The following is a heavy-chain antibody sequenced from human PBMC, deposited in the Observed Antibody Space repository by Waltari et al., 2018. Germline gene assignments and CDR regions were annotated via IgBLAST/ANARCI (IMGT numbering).Heavy chain of an antibody. J-gene: IGHJ3*02. V-gene: IGHV3-7*01. CDR2: IKQGGNEK. CDR3: TRDNPPENPQGGFDI. Sequence: EVQLVESGGGLVQPGGSLRLSCVASGFIMSKYWMSWVRQAPGKGLEWVTNIKQGGNEKFYVDSVKGRFTISRDDAKNSVYLQMNSLRADDTAVYFCTRDNPPENPQGGFDIWGQGTMVTVSS. CDR1: GFIMSKYW.